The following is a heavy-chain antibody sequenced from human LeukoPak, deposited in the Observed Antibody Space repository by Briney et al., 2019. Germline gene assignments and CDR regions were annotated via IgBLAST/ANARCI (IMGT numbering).Heavy chain of an antibody. CDR1: GFTFSNNW. Sequence: LTGGSLRLSCAASGFTFSNNWMHWVRQAPGKGLVWVSRINSDRSNTTYVDSVKGRFIISRDNAKNTLYLQMNSLRADDAAVYYCARGGSSRYTITYWGQGTLVTVSS. D-gene: IGHD6-13*01. CDR2: INSDRSNT. J-gene: IGHJ4*02. CDR3: ARGGSSRYTITY. V-gene: IGHV3-74*01.